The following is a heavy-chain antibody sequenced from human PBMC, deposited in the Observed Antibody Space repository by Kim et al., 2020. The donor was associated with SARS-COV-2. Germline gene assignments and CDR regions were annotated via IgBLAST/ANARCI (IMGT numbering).Heavy chain of an antibody. CDR2: IYYTGST. CDR1: GGFISRSSYY. V-gene: IGHV4-39*01. CDR3: ARHFSFVRSGSYLSV. D-gene: IGHD3-10*01. Sequence: SETLSLTCTVSGGFISRSSYYWGWIRQPPGKGLEWIGSIYYTGSTSYNPSLKSRVTISVDTPENQFSLKLSSVTAADTAVYYCARHFSFVRSGSYLSVWGQGTLVTVSS. J-gene: IGHJ1*01.